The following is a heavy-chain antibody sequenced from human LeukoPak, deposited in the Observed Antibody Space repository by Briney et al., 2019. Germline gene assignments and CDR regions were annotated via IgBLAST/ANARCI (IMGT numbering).Heavy chain of an antibody. D-gene: IGHD1-26*01. J-gene: IGHJ4*02. CDR2: ISGYNGNT. CDR3: ARSGRGTYYYFDL. CDR1: GYTFTGHY. V-gene: IGHV1-18*04. Sequence: ASVKVSCKASGYTFTGHYMHWVRQAPGQGLEWMGWISGYNGNTNYAQKFQGRVSMTADTSTSTAYMELRSLRSDDTAVYYCARSGRGTYYYFDLWGQGTLVTVSS.